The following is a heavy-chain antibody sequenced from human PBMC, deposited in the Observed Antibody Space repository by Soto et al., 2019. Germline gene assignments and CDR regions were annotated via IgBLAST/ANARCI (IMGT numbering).Heavy chain of an antibody. V-gene: IGHV3-23*01. CDR1: GFTFSSYA. CDR2: ISGSGGST. J-gene: IGHJ5*02. D-gene: IGHD6-19*01. CDR3: APKPVAGDQYNWFDP. Sequence: EVQLLESGGGLVQPGGSLRLSCAASGFTFSSYAMSWVRQAPGKGLEWVSAISGSGGSTYYADSVKGRFTISRDNSKNTLYLQMNSLRAEDTAVYYCAPKPVAGDQYNWFDPWGKGTLVTVSS.